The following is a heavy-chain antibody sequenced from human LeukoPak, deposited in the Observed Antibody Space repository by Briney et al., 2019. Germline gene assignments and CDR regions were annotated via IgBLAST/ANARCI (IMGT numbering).Heavy chain of an antibody. J-gene: IGHJ4*02. D-gene: IGHD1-1*01. Sequence: SVKVSCKASGGTFSSYAISWVRQAPGQGLEWMGGIIPIFGTANYAQKFQGRVTITADESTSTAYMELSSLRSEDTAVYYCTRDRGAYNLYDYWGQGTLVTVSS. CDR2: IIPIFGTA. V-gene: IGHV1-69*01. CDR1: GGTFSSYA. CDR3: TRDRGAYNLYDY.